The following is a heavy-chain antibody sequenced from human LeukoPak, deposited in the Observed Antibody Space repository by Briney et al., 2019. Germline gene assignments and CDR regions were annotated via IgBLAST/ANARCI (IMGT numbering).Heavy chain of an antibody. CDR3: ARLTLIGSLLDY. CDR2: IYYSGST. J-gene: IGHJ4*02. D-gene: IGHD3-16*02. Sequence: SETLSLTCTVSGGSISSYYWSWIRQPPGKGLEWIGYIYYSGSTNYNPSLKSRVTIPVDTSKNQFSLKLSSVTAADTAVYYCARLTLIGSLLDYWGQGTLVTVSS. V-gene: IGHV4-59*08. CDR1: GGSISSYY.